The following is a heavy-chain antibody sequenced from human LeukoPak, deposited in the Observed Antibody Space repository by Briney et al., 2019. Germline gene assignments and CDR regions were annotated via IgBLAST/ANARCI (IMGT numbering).Heavy chain of an antibody. CDR1: GGSVDSNYYY. CDR2: IYYSGST. V-gene: IGHV4-39*01. CDR3: ARRAYSSGAH. J-gene: IGHJ4*02. Sequence: PSETLSLTCSVSGGSVDSNYYYWGWIRQPPGKGLEWIGSIYYSGSTNYNPSLKSRVTISADTSKNQFSLKLSSVTAADTAVYYCARRAYSSGAHWGQGTLVTVSS. D-gene: IGHD6-19*01.